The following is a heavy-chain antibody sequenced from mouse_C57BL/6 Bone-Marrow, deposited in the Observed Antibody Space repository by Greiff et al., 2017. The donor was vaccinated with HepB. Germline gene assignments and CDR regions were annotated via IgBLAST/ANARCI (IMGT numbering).Heavy chain of an antibody. CDR1: GYTFTSYD. J-gene: IGHJ4*01. Sequence: QVQLQQSGPELVKPGASVKLSCKASGYTFTSYDINWVKQRPGQGLEWIGWIYPRDGSTKYNEKFKGKATLTVDTTSSTAYMELHSLTSEDSSVYFCARKNGCEGDYYAMDYWGQGTSVTVSS. V-gene: IGHV1-85*01. CDR3: ARKNGCEGDYYAMDY. D-gene: IGHD2-2*01. CDR2: IYPRDGST.